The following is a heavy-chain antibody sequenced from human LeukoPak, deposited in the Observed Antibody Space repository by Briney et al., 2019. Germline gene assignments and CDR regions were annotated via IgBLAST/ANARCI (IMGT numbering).Heavy chain of an antibody. Sequence: GGSLRLSCAASGFTFTSYAMSWVRQAPGKGLEWVSAISGSGSSTYYADSVEGRFTISRDNSKNTLYLQMNSLRAEDTAVYYCAKLGGGDFWSGYCPTCYYYGMDVWGQGTTVTVSS. D-gene: IGHD3-3*01. CDR1: GFTFTSYA. V-gene: IGHV3-23*01. CDR3: AKLGGGDFWSGYCPTCYYYGMDV. CDR2: ISGSGSST. J-gene: IGHJ6*02.